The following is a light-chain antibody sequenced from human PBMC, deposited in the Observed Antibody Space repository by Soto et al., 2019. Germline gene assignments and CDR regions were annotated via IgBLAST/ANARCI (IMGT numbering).Light chain of an antibody. Sequence: EIVLTQSPATLSLSPGERATLSCRASQSVSSYLAWYQQKPGQAPRLLIYGASTRATGIPDSFSGSGSGTDFTLTISRLEPEDFAVYYCQQYGSSPHFGQGTRLEIK. CDR1: QSVSSY. J-gene: IGKJ5*01. CDR2: GAS. CDR3: QQYGSSPH. V-gene: IGKV3-20*01.